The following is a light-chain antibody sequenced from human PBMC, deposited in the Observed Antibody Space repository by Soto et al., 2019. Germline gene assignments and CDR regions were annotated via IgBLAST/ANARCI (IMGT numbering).Light chain of an antibody. Sequence: EIVLTQSPGTLSLSPGERATLSCRASQSVSSIYLAWYQQKPGQAPRLLSYGASSRATGIPDSFSGSGSGTDFSLTISILEPEDFAVYYCQQYGSSRWTFGQGTKVEI. J-gene: IGKJ1*01. V-gene: IGKV3-20*01. CDR2: GAS. CDR1: QSVSSIY. CDR3: QQYGSSRWT.